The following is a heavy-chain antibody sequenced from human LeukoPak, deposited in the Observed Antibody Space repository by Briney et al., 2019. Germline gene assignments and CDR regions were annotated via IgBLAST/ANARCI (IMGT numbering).Heavy chain of an antibody. J-gene: IGHJ3*02. CDR2: ISSSGST. CDR3: ARGPYSYDSSGAFDI. D-gene: IGHD3-22*01. Sequence: PSETLSLTCTVSGDSISSGDYDWSWLRQPAGKGLEWIVRISSSGSTNYNPSLKSRFTISVDTSKNQFSLKLSSVTAADTAVYFCARGPYSYDSSGAFDIWGQGTMVTVSS. CDR1: GDSISSGDYD. V-gene: IGHV4-61*02.